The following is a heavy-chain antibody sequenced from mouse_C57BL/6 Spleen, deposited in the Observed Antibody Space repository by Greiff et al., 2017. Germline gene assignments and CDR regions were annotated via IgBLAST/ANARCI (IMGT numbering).Heavy chain of an antibody. CDR3: ARGDLYGYSAMDC. CDR2: IYPGGGYT. V-gene: IGHV1-63*01. J-gene: IGHJ4*01. CDR1: GYTFTNYW. D-gene: IGHD1-1*02. Sequence: VQLQQSGAELVRPGTSVKMSCKASGYTFTNYWIGWAKQRPGHGLEWIGDIYPGGGYTNYNEKFKGKATLTADKSSSTAYMQFSSLTSEDSAIYYGARGDLYGYSAMDCWGQGASVTVS.